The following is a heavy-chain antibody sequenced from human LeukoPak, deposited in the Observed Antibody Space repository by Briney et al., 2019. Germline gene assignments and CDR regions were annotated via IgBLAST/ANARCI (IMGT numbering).Heavy chain of an antibody. J-gene: IGHJ4*02. Sequence: GGSLRLSCAASGFTFSSYAMSWVRQAPGKGLEWVSAISGSGGSTYYADSVKGRFTISRDNSKNTLYLQMNSLRAEDTAVYYCAKVGIPPRRAQSSGWIDYWGQGTLVTVSS. V-gene: IGHV3-23*01. CDR1: GFTFSSYA. D-gene: IGHD6-19*01. CDR2: ISGSGGST. CDR3: AKVGIPPRRAQSSGWIDY.